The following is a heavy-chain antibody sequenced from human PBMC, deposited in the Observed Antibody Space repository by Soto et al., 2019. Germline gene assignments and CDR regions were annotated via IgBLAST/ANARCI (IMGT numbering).Heavy chain of an antibody. J-gene: IGHJ6*02. CDR3: TTVVVVAVDYYYGMDV. V-gene: IGHV3-15*07. CDR1: GFTFSNAW. Sequence: GGSLRLSCAASGFTFSNAWMNWVRQAPGKGLKWVGRIKSKADGGTTDYAAPVKGRFTISRDDSKNTLYLQMNSLKTEDTAVYYCTTVVVVAVDYYYGMDVWGQGTTVTVSS. D-gene: IGHD2-15*01. CDR2: IKSKADGGTT.